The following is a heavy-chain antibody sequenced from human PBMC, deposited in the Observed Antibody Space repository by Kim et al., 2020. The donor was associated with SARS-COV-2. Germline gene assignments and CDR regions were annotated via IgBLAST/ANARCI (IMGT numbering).Heavy chain of an antibody. CDR2: IYHSGST. CDR3: ARLVTYSSGWYVYYYYG. Sequence: SETLSLTCTVSGYSISSGYYWGWIRQPPGKGLEWIGSIYHSGSTYYNPSLKSRVTISVDTSKNQFSLKLSSVTAADTAVYYCARLVTYSSGWYVYYYYG. J-gene: IGHJ6*01. CDR1: GYSISSGYY. V-gene: IGHV4-38-2*02. D-gene: IGHD6-19*01.